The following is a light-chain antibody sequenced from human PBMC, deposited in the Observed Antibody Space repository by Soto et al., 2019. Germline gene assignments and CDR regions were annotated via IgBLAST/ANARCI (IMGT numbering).Light chain of an antibody. CDR2: SNN. CDR3: AAWDDSLNCLHVV. Sequence: QSVLTQAPSASGTPGQRVTISCSGSSSNIGSNTVNWYQQLPGTAPKLLIYSNNQRPSGVPDRFSGSKSGTSASLAISGLQSEDEADYYCAAWDDSLNCLHVVFGGGTKLTVL. V-gene: IGLV1-44*01. J-gene: IGLJ2*01. CDR1: SSNIGSNT.